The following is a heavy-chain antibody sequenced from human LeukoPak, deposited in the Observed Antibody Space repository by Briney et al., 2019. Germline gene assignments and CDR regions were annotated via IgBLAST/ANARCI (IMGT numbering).Heavy chain of an antibody. V-gene: IGHV1-18*01. J-gene: IGHJ6*03. CDR2: ISGYNGNT. CDR1: TYTFTRYG. D-gene: IGHD3-22*01. CDR3: ARVFHDSSGYYYYYYYYMDV. Sequence: GASVKVSCKASTYTFTRYGISWVRQAPGQGLEWMGWISGYNGNTNYAQKFLGRVSMTADTATSTAYMELRSLTSDDTAMYYCARVFHDSSGYYYYYYYYMDVWGKGTTVTISS.